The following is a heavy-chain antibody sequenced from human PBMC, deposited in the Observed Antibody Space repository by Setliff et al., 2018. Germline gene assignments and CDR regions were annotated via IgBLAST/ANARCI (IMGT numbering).Heavy chain of an antibody. J-gene: IGHJ6*02. CDR1: GYTFTSYA. V-gene: IGHV1-46*01. D-gene: IGHD3-3*01. CDR2: INPSGGST. Sequence: ASVKVSCKASGYTFTSYAMNWVRQAPGQGLEWMGIINPSGGSTSYAQKFQGRVTMTRDTSTSTVYMELSSLRSEDTAVYYCAGTHYNFWSALDYYYYGMDVWGQGTTVTVSS. CDR3: AGTHYNFWSALDYYYYGMDV.